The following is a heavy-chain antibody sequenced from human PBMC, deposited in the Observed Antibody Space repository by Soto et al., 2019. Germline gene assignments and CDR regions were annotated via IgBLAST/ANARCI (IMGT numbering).Heavy chain of an antibody. CDR2: ISSNGGST. Sequence: GGSLRLSCSASGFTFSSYAMHWVRQAPGKGLEYVSAISSNGGSTYYADSVKGRFTISRDNSKNTLYLQMSSLRAEDTAVYYCVKDPISITIFEVVLSYYFDYWGQGTLVTVSS. J-gene: IGHJ4*02. V-gene: IGHV3-64D*08. CDR1: GFTFSSYA. D-gene: IGHD3-3*01. CDR3: VKDPISITIFEVVLSYYFDY.